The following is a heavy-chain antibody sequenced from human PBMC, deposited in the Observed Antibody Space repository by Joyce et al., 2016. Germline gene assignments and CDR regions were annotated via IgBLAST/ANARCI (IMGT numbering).Heavy chain of an antibody. J-gene: IGHJ3*02. CDR2: INQDGSGK. Sequence: EVQLVESGGGLVQPGGSLRVSCAASEFTFTNHWMSWVRQAPGNGLEWVANINQDGSGKYYVDSVKGRFTISRDNAKNSLYLQMNTLRAEDTAVYYCVGEGAFLDAFDIWGQGTMVAVSS. D-gene: IGHD3-16*01. CDR3: VGEGAFLDAFDI. CDR1: EFTFTNHW. V-gene: IGHV3-7*03.